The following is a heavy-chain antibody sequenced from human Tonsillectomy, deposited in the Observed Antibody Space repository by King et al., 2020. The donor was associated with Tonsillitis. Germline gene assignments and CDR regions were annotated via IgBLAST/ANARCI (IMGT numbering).Heavy chain of an antibody. CDR1: GYSFSDYW. CDR3: ARLGPGGEAVAWLGCFDP. CDR2: IDPSASLA. V-gene: IGHV5-10-1*01. J-gene: IGHJ5*02. D-gene: IGHD3-22*01. Sequence: QLVQSGAEVKKPGESLRISCKASGYSFSDYWISWVRQMPGKGLEWIGTIDPSASLATYNPSFEGHVTMSVDRSISTAYLQLSSLKAPDTAVYYCARLGPGGEAVAWLGCFDPWGQGTLVGVSS.